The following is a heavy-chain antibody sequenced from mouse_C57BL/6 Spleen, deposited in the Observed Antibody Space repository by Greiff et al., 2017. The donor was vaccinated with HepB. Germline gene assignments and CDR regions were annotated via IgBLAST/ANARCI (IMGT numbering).Heavy chain of an antibody. CDR2: ISHDGSN. CDR3: AYYDYDDRYAMDY. J-gene: IGHJ4*01. V-gene: IGHV3-6*01. CDR1: GYSITSGYY. D-gene: IGHD2-4*01. Sequence: DVKLQESGPGLVKPSQSLSLTCSVTGYSITSGYYWNWIRQFPGNKVEWMGYISHDGSNNYNPSLKKRTALTRDTSKNQFFMKLNSMTTEDSATYYCAYYDYDDRYAMDYWGQGTSVTVSS.